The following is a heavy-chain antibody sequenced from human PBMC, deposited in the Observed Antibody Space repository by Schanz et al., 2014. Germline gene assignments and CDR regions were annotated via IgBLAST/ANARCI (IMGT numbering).Heavy chain of an antibody. V-gene: IGHV3-15*01. CDR2: IRSKADGGTT. CDR1: GFTFNYVW. CDR3: GMDV. Sequence: EVQLVESGGGLISPGGSLRLSCVASGFTFNYVWMSWVRQAPGKGLEWVGRIRSKADGGTTDYAAPVKGRFTISRDDSKNTLFLQINSLKTEDTAVYFYGMDVWGQGTTVTVSS. J-gene: IGHJ6*02.